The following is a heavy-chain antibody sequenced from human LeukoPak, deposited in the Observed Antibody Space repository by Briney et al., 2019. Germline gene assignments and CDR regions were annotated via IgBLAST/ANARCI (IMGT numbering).Heavy chain of an antibody. V-gene: IGHV3-30-3*02. Sequence: PGGSLRLSCAASGFTFSSYAMHWVRQAPGKGLEWVAVISYDGSNKYYADSVKGRFTISRDNSKNTLYLQMNSLRAEDTAVYYCAKPGFGTYDFWSGYYPDYWGQGTLVTVSS. CDR2: ISYDGSNK. J-gene: IGHJ4*02. CDR1: GFTFSSYA. CDR3: AKPGFGTYDFWSGYYPDY. D-gene: IGHD3-3*01.